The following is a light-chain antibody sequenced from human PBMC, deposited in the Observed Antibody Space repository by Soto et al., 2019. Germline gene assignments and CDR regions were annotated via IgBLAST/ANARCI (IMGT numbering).Light chain of an antibody. CDR3: CSYAGIYYYV. CDR2: DVT. Sequence: QSALTQPRSVSGSPGQSVTISCTGTSSDVGAYNYVSWYQQHPGQAPKVVVYDVTKRPSGVPDRFSGSKSGNTASLTISGLQAEDEADYYCCSYAGIYYYVFGSGTKLTVL. J-gene: IGLJ1*01. V-gene: IGLV2-11*01. CDR1: SSDVGAYNY.